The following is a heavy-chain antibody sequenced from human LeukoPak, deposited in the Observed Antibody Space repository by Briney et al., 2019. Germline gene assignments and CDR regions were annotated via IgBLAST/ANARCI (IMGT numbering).Heavy chain of an antibody. CDR2: INHSGST. J-gene: IGHJ6*02. Sequence: SETLSLTCAVYGGSFSGYYWSWIRQPPGKGLEWIGEINHSGSTSYNPSLKSRVTVSVDTSKNQFSLKLSSVTAADTAVYYCARAPWSATAGVWGQGTTVTVSS. CDR1: GGSFSGYY. CDR3: ARAPWSATAGV. V-gene: IGHV4-34*01. D-gene: IGHD1-26*01.